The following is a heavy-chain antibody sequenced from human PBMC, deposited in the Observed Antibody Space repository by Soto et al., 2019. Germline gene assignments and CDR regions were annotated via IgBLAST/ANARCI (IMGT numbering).Heavy chain of an antibody. J-gene: IGHJ4*02. V-gene: IGHV4-59*01. CDR3: ARMRGLGERSPYFDY. CDR1: GGSISDYQ. CDR2: IYHSGRT. Sequence: QVQLQESGPGLVKPSATLSLTCSISGGSISDYQWNWIRQPPGKGLEWIGYIYHSGRTNYNPSLNSRVTISLDTSAKQFSRRLRSVTAADTAVYYCARMRGLGERSPYFDYGVQGALVTVSS. D-gene: IGHD3-16*01.